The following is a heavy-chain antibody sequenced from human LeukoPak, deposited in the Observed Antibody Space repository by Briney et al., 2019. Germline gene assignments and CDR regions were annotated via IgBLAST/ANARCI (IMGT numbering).Heavy chain of an antibody. J-gene: IGHJ4*02. CDR1: GYTFTSYG. CDR2: ISAYNGNT. D-gene: IGHD3-22*01. Sequence: ASVKVSCKASGYTFTSYGISWVRQAPGQGLEWMGWISAYNGNTNYAQKLQGRVTMTTDTSTSTAYMELRSLRSDDTAVYYCAREGTMIVVSAYYFDYWGQGTLVTVSS. V-gene: IGHV1-18*01. CDR3: AREGTMIVVSAYYFDY.